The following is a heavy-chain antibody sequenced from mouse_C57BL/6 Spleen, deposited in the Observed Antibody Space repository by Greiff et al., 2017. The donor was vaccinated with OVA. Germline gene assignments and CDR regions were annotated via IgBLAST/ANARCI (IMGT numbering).Heavy chain of an antibody. V-gene: IGHV3-6*01. J-gene: IGHJ4*01. CDR1: GYSITSGYY. D-gene: IGHD2-2*01. CDR2: ISYDGSN. CDR3: ARGGGYRYAMDY. Sequence: EVKLQQSGPGLVKPSQSLSLTCSVTGYSITSGYYWNWIRQFPGNKLEWMGYISYDGSNNYNPSLKNRISITRDTSKNQFFLKLNSVTTEDTATYYCARGGGYRYAMDYWGQGTSVTVSS.